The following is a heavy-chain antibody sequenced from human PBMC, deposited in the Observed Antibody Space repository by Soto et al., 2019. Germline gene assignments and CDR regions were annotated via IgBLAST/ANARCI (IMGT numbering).Heavy chain of an antibody. CDR1: GFTFSSYW. CDR2: IKSDGSSI. CDR3: ARGHNYARTLDAFDI. Sequence: GGSLRLSCAAAGFTFSSYWMHWVRQAPGKGLVWVSRIKSDGSSISYADSVRGRFTTSRDNAKNTLHLQMTSLRAEDTAMYYCARGHNYARTLDAFDIWAKGQWSPSPQ. V-gene: IGHV3-74*01. D-gene: IGHD2-2*01. J-gene: IGHJ3*02.